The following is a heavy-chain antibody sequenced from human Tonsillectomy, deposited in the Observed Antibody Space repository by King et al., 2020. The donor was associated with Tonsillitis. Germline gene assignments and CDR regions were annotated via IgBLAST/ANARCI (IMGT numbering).Heavy chain of an antibody. J-gene: IGHJ3*02. CDR2: IYDSGST. D-gene: IGHD5-18*01. V-gene: IGHV4-59*01. Sequence: VPLQESGPGLVKPSETLSLTCTVSGGSISRNYWSWIRQPPGKGLEWIANIYDSGSTNYNPSLKSRVTISIDTSNNQFSLRLSSVTAADTAVYYCAKEISTDVDTSMVDAFDIWGQGTMVTVSS. CDR1: GGSISRNY. CDR3: AKEISTDVDTSMVDAFDI.